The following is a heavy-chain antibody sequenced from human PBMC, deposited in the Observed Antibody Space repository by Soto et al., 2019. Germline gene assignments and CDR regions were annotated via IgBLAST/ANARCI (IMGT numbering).Heavy chain of an antibody. V-gene: IGHV4-4*07. D-gene: IGHD1-1*01. Sequence: SETLSLTCTVSGASIGGFYWNWIRKSAGKGLEWIGRIYATGTTDYNPSLKSRVMMSVDTSKKQFSLKLRSVTAADTAVYYCVRDGTKTLRDWFDPWGQGISVTVSS. CDR3: VRDGTKTLRDWFDP. CDR1: GASIGGFY. CDR2: IYATGTT. J-gene: IGHJ5*02.